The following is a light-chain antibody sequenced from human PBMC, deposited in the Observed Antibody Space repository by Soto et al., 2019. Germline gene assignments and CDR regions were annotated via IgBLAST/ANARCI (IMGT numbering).Light chain of an antibody. Sequence: EIVLTQSPGTLSLSPGERAPLSCRASQSVSSSYLAWYQQKPGQAPGLLIYGASSRATGTPDRFSGSGSGTDFTLTISRLEPEDFAVYYCQQYGSSPLTFGGGTKVEIK. CDR3: QQYGSSPLT. CDR1: QSVSSSY. J-gene: IGKJ4*01. CDR2: GAS. V-gene: IGKV3-20*01.